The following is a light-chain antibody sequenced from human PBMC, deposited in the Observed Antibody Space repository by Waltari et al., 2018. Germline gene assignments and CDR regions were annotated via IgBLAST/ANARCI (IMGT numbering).Light chain of an antibody. Sequence: DIVMTQSPDSLAVSLGERATINCKSSQTLLYSSNNKNYLAWYQQKPGQPPKLLIYWASARESGDPDRFSGSGSGTDFTLTISSLQAEDVAVYYCQQYYSTPPTFGQGTRLEIK. CDR2: WAS. V-gene: IGKV4-1*01. CDR1: QTLLYSSNNKNY. J-gene: IGKJ5*01. CDR3: QQYYSTPPT.